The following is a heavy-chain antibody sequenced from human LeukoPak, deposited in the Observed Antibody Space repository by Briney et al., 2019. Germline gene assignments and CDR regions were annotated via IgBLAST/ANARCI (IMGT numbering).Heavy chain of an antibody. J-gene: IGHJ4*02. D-gene: IGHD4-23*01. CDR3: AKDWSYGGNSWKYFGS. CDR1: GFTFDDYA. CDR2: ISWKSDSV. V-gene: IGHV3-9*01. Sequence: GGSLRLSCVASGFTFDDYAMHWVRQAPGKGLEWVSGISWKSDSVDYADSVKGRFTISRDNAKNSLYLQMNSLRADDTALYYCAKDWSYGGNSWKYFGSWGRGVLVTVSS.